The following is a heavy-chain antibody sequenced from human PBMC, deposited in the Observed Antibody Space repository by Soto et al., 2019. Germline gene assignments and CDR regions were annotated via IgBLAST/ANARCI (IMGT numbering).Heavy chain of an antibody. CDR3: ARSHTGGGFDP. Sequence: SETLSLTFTVACGSISSSSYYWGWIRQPPGKGLEWIGSIYYSGSTYYNPSLKSRVTISVDTSKNQFSLKLSSVTAADTAVYYCARSHTGGGFDPWGQGTLVTVSS. V-gene: IGHV4-39*01. J-gene: IGHJ5*02. CDR1: CGSISSSSYY. D-gene: IGHD3-10*01. CDR2: IYYSGST.